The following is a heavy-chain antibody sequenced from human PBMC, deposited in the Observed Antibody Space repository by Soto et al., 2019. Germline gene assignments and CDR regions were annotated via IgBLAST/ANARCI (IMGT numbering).Heavy chain of an antibody. V-gene: IGHV4-39*01. J-gene: IGHJ4*02. Sequence: SETLSLTCTVSGASIITGNFYWAWIRQSPGTGLEWMGSICFGRDTYYNPSLKSRVTISVDTSKNQFSLKLSSVTAADTAVYYCARLVYDSSGYRPGWGQGTLVTVSS. D-gene: IGHD3-22*01. CDR3: ARLVYDSSGYRPG. CDR1: GASIITGNFY. CDR2: ICFGRDT.